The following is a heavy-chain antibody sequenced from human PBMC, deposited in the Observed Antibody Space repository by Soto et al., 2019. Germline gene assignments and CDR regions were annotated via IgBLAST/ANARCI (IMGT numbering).Heavy chain of an antibody. J-gene: IGHJ3*02. CDR1: GFTFSSFN. D-gene: IGHD3-10*01. CDR2: ISGTTKYI. CDR3: ARSVIFRGLIRTFDM. Sequence: EVQLVESGGGLVKAGGSLRLSCSASGFTFSSFNMHWVRRAPGKGLEWVSSISGTTKYIYCGDSVKGRFTISRDNAENSMFLQMNRLRVEDTAVYYCARSVIFRGLIRTFDMWGQGTLVTVSS. V-gene: IGHV3-21*01.